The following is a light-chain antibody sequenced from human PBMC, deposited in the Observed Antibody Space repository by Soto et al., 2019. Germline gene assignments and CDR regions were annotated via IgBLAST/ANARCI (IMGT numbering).Light chain of an antibody. CDR2: AAS. CDR1: QSISSY. Sequence: DIQMTQSPSSLSASVGDRVTITCRASQSISSYLNWYQQKPGKAPKLLIYAASSLQSGVPSRFSCSGSGTDFTLTISSLQPEDFATYYCQQSYSTPNFGQGTRLEIK. CDR3: QQSYSTPN. J-gene: IGKJ5*01. V-gene: IGKV1-39*01.